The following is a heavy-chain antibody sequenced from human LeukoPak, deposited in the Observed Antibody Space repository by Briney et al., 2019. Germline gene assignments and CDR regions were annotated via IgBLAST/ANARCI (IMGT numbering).Heavy chain of an antibody. CDR3: VRLLDIDY. CDR2: ISRDGATT. D-gene: IGHD1-1*01. V-gene: IGHV3-74*01. J-gene: IGHJ4*02. CDR1: GFTFRNYW. Sequence: SXRLSXAASGFTFRNYWXHWVRHAPGKGLVWVSRISRDGATTHYAGSVKGRFTISRDNAKNMVYLQMDSLSAEDTAVYYCVRLLDIDYWGQGTLVTVSS.